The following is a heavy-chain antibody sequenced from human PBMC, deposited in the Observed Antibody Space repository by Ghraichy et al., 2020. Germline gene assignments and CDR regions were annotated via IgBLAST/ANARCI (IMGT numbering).Heavy chain of an antibody. CDR3: TAIVDAYDVFDN. V-gene: IGHV3-15*01. D-gene: IGHD1-26*01. CDR1: GFRFTTAW. J-gene: IGHJ3*02. CDR2: IKSKVNGGTI. Sequence: GGSLRLSCAASGFRFTTAWMSWVRKAPGKGLEWVGRIKSKVNGGTIDYAAPVEGRFFISRDDSKNTLYLQMNSLISEDTAVYYCTAIVDAYDVFDNWGQGTFVSVSS.